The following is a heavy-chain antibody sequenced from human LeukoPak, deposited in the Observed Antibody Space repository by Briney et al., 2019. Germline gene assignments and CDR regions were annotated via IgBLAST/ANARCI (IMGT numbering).Heavy chain of an antibody. V-gene: IGHV1-69*05. CDR3: ARDYGDPNYFDY. D-gene: IGHD4-17*01. CDR1: GGTFSSYA. J-gene: IGHJ4*02. CDR2: IIPIFGTA. Sequence: SVKVSCKASGGTFSSYAISWVRRAPGQGLEWMGRIIPIFGTANYAQKFQGRVTITTDESTSTAYMELSSLRSEDTAVYYCARDYGDPNYFDYWGQGTLVTVSS.